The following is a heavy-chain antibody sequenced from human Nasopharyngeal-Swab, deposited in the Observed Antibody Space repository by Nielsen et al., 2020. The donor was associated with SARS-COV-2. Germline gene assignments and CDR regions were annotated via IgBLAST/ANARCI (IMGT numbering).Heavy chain of an antibody. V-gene: IGHV3-23*01. J-gene: IGHJ6*02. CDR2: ISVNGANT. CDR3: AKKRPGYYGMDV. Sequence: GESLKISCAASGFTFSNYVLSWVRRAPGKRLEWVSTISVNGANTYYADSAKGRFTISRDNSQDTVHLQMNSLRVEDTAIYYCAKKRPGYYGMDVWGQGTTVTVSS. D-gene: IGHD6-13*01. CDR1: GFTFSNYV.